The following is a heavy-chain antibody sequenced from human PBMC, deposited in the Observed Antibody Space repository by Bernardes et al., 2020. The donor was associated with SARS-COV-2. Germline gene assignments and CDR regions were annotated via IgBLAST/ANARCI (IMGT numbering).Heavy chain of an antibody. CDR1: GYTFTSHY. Sequence: ASVKVSCKASGYTFTSHYIHWVRQAPGQGLEWMGLFNPSGGSTVYAQKFQGRVTMTSDTSTSTVYMELSSLRSEDTAVFYCARDLGGGWYEVDYWGQGTLVTVSS. V-gene: IGHV1-46*01. CDR2: FNPSGGST. D-gene: IGHD6-19*01. CDR3: ARDLGGGWYEVDY. J-gene: IGHJ4*02.